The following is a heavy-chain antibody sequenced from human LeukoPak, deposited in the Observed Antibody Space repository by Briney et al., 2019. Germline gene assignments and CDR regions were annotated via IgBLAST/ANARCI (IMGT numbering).Heavy chain of an antibody. V-gene: IGHV4-59*01. Sequence: SETLSLTCTVSGGSISSYYWSWIRQPPGKGLEWIGYIYYSGSTNYNPSLKSRVTISVDTSKNQFSLKLSSVTAADTAVYYCARDGVVGATMEYNWFDPWGQGALVTVSS. D-gene: IGHD1-26*01. CDR2: IYYSGST. J-gene: IGHJ5*02. CDR3: ARDGVVGATMEYNWFDP. CDR1: GGSISSYY.